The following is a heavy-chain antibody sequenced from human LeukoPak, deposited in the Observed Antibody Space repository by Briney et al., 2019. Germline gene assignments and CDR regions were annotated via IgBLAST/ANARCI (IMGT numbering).Heavy chain of an antibody. V-gene: IGHV1-2*02. D-gene: IGHD3-16*01. CDR3: ARVRLRGPGSNWFDP. CDR2: INPNSGGT. J-gene: IGHJ5*02. Sequence: AASVKVSCKASGYTFTGYYMHWVRQAPGQGLEWMGWINPNSGGTNYAQKFQGRVTMTRDTSISTACMELSRLRSDDTAVYYCARVRLRGPGSNWFDPWGQGTLVTVSS. CDR1: GYTFTGYY.